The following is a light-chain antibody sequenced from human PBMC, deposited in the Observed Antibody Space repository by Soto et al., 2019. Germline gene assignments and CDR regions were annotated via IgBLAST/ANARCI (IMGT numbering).Light chain of an antibody. J-gene: IGLJ1*01. CDR1: SSNIGAGYD. V-gene: IGLV1-40*01. CDR2: TNT. CDR3: QSYDSSLSGYV. Sequence: QSVLTQPSSVSGAPGQRVTISCTGSSSNIGAGYDVHWYQQLPGTAPKLLIYTNTNRPSGVPDRFSGSKSGTSASLAITGLQAEDEADYYCQSYDSSLSGYVFGTGTKVTVL.